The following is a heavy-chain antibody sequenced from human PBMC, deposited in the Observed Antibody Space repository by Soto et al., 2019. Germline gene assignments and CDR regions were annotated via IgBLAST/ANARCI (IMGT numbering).Heavy chain of an antibody. D-gene: IGHD2-8*01. V-gene: IGHV1-2*02. CDR1: GYTFTNYY. Sequence: VQLEQSGAEVKGPGASVKVSCKASGYTFTNYYMHWVRQAPGQGLEWMGWMNPRSGGTKYAQAFQYRITMTRDASIITAYMEVTSLGHGATAVYFCARSNDSTSYPLDLWGPGTLVTVSS. CDR2: MNPRSGGT. J-gene: IGHJ5*02. CDR3: ARSNDSTSYPLDL.